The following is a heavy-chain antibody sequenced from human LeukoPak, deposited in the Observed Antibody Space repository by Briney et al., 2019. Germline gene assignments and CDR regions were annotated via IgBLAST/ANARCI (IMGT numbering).Heavy chain of an antibody. CDR1: GFTFSSYT. V-gene: IGHV3-21*01. CDR2: ISSTSNYI. J-gene: IGHJ4*02. CDR3: ARAYYSGYDSARDYYFDY. Sequence: GGSLRLSREASGFTFSSYTFNWVRQAPGKGLEWLSSISSTSNYIYYADSVKGRLTVSRDNAKNSLYLQMNSLRAEETAVYFCARAYYSGYDSARDYYFDYWGQGTLVTVSS. D-gene: IGHD5-12*01.